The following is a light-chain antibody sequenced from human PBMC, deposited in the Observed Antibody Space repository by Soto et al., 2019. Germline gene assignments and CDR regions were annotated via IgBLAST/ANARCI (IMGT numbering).Light chain of an antibody. J-gene: IGKJ5*01. Sequence: EIVLTQSPATLSLSPGDTATLSCRASQSVSTSLAWFQQKPGQAPRLLIFDASNRATDIPARFSGVGSGTDFTLTISSLEPEDFAVYFCQQRSNWPITFGQGTRLEIK. CDR1: QSVSTS. CDR3: QQRSNWPIT. CDR2: DAS. V-gene: IGKV3-11*01.